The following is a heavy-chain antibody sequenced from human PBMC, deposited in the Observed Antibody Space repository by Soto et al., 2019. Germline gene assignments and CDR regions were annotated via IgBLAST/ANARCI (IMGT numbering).Heavy chain of an antibody. J-gene: IGHJ5*02. D-gene: IGHD2-2*01. CDR3: ARDRGYCSSTSCYQGGDWFDP. Sequence: QVQLQESGPGLVKPSETLSLTCTVSGGSISRYYWSWIRPPAGTGLEWIGRFYTSGSTNYHPSLKSRVTMSVDTSKNQFSLKLTSVTAADTAVYYWARDRGYCSSTSCYQGGDWFDPWGQGTPVTVSS. CDR1: GGSISRYY. CDR2: FYTSGST. V-gene: IGHV4-4*07.